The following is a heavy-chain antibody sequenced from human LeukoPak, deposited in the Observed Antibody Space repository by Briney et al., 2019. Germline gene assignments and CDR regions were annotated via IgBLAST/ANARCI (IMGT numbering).Heavy chain of an antibody. D-gene: IGHD3-10*01. CDR3: ARETPEYYYGSGSYSAFDY. CDR1: GGSLSSYY. Sequence: SETLSLTCTVSGGSLSSYYWSWIRQPPGKGLEWIGCIYYSGSTNYNPSLKSRVTISVDTSKTQSSLKLSSVTAADTAVYYCARETPEYYYGSGSYSAFDYWGQGTLVTVSS. CDR2: IYYSGST. J-gene: IGHJ4*02. V-gene: IGHV4-59*01.